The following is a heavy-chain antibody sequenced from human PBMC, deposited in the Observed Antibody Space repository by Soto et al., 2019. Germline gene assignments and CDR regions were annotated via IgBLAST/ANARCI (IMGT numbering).Heavy chain of an antibody. CDR3: AKSSGAVAGYYFDY. J-gene: IGHJ4*02. Sequence: QVQLVQSGAEVKKPGASVKVSCKASGYTFTSYGISWVRQAPGQGLEWMGWISVYNGDTKYAQKLQGRATMTTDTSTSAAYMELRSLGSDDTAGYCCAKSSGAVAGYYFDYWGQGTLVAVSS. V-gene: IGHV1-18*04. CDR2: ISVYNGDT. D-gene: IGHD6-19*01. CDR1: GYTFTSYG.